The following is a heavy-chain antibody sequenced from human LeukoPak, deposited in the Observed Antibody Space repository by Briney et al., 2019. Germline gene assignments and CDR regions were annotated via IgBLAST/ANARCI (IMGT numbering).Heavy chain of an antibody. Sequence: PSETVSLTCAVYGGSFSNYWSGIRQPPGKGLGWGGKINQRGSTNYIPTLQGRVTISDDTSKKQFSLKVSILTAEDTAVYYCARARVTTGGFDPWGQGTLVTVSS. D-gene: IGHD4-11*01. CDR2: INQRGST. CDR1: GGSFSNY. J-gene: IGHJ5*02. CDR3: ARARVTTGGFDP. V-gene: IGHV4-34*01.